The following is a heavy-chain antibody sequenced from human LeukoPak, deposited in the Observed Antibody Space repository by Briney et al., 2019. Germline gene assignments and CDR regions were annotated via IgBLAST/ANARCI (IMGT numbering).Heavy chain of an antibody. CDR2: ISGSGGST. D-gene: IGHD3-22*01. CDR1: GGSISSSSYY. J-gene: IGHJ3*01. Sequence: ETLSLTCTVSGGSISSSSYYWGWIRQPPGKGLEWVSAISGSGGSTYYADSVKGWFTISRDNSKNTLYLQMNSLRAEDTAVYYCAKARITMIVVVPDAFDVWGQGTMVTVSS. V-gene: IGHV3-23*01. CDR3: AKARITMIVVVPDAFDV.